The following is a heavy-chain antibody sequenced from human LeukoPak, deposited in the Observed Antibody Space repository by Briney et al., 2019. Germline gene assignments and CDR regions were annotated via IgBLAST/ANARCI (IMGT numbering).Heavy chain of an antibody. Sequence: RASVKVSCKPSPYTLTNYGITSVRQAPGQGPEWMGWISAYNGDTNFAQKFQGRVSMTTDTSTSTAYMELRSLRSDDTAVYYCSRVPSVVTPSSWFDPCGQGTLVTVSS. CDR3: SRVPSVVTPSSWFDP. J-gene: IGHJ5*02. CDR1: PYTLTNYG. D-gene: IGHD4-23*01. CDR2: ISAYNGDT. V-gene: IGHV1-18*01.